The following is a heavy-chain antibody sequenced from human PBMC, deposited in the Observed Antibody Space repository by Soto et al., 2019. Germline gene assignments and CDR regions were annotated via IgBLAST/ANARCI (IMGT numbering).Heavy chain of an antibody. CDR3: ARVGGFGATTIDY. CDR2: IYYSGST. Sequence: QVQLQESGPGLVKPSQTLSLTCTVSGGSISSGDYYWSWIRQPPGKGLEWIGYIYYSGSTYYNPSLKGGVTISVDTSKHQFSLKLSSVTAADTAVYYCARVGGFGATTIDYWGQGTLVTVSS. D-gene: IGHD3-10*01. J-gene: IGHJ4*02. V-gene: IGHV4-30-4*01. CDR1: GGSISSGDYY.